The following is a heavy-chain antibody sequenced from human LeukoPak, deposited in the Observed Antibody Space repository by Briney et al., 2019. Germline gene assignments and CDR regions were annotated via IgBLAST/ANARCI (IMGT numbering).Heavy chain of an antibody. CDR2: ISRSSTSI. J-gene: IGHJ4*02. Sequence: GGSLRLSCAASGFTFTSYSMNWVPQAPGKGLEWVSSISRSSTSIYYADSVKGRFTISRDNAKNSLYLQMNSLRAEDTAVYYCATKTSGSYPFDYWGQGTLVTVSS. V-gene: IGHV3-21*01. CDR1: GFTFTSYS. CDR3: ATKTSGSYPFDY. D-gene: IGHD1-26*01.